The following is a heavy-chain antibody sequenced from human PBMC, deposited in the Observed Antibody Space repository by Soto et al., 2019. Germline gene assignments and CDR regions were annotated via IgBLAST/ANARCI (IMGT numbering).Heavy chain of an antibody. Sequence: PSETLSLNCTVSGGSISSYYWSWIRQPPGKGLEWIGYINYSGSTNYNPSLKSRVTISVDRSKNQFSLKLSSVTAADTAVYSCARVPGPWGQGTLVTVSS. CDR3: ARVPGP. CDR1: GGSISSYY. J-gene: IGHJ5*02. V-gene: IGHV4-59*12. CDR2: INYSGST.